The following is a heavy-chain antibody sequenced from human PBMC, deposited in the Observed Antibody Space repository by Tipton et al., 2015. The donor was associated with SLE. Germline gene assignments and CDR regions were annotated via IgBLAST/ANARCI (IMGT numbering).Heavy chain of an antibody. V-gene: IGHV4-59*12. J-gene: IGHJ4*02. CDR1: GASMSPYY. CDR3: ARRICNNLTCDRRPFDY. Sequence: TLSLTCTVSGASMSPYYWSWIRQPPGKGLEWIGYIYYSGSSTYNPSLKSRVTISVDTFNNQFSLTLNSVTAADTAVYYCARRICNNLTCDRRPFDYWGQGTLVTVSS. D-gene: IGHD2/OR15-2a*01. CDR2: IYYSGSS.